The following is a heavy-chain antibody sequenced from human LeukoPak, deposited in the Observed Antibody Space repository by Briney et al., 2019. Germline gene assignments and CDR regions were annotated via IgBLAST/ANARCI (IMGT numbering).Heavy chain of an antibody. D-gene: IGHD3-10*01. V-gene: IGHV3-11*04. J-gene: IGHJ3*02. CDR2: ISTSVGII. CDR1: GFIFSDYY. CDR3: AREKGIMVREMALDI. Sequence: GGSLRLSCEASGFIFSDYYMAWIRQAPGKGLECVSYISTSVGIIYYADSVKGRFTISRDNARDSLYLQMNTLRAEDTAVYYCAREKGIMVREMALDIWGQGTMVTVSS.